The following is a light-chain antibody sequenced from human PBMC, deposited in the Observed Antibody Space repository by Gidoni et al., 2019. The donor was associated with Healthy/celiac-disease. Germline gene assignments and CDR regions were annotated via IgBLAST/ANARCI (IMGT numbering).Light chain of an antibody. Sequence: DIQMTQSPSTLSASVGDRVTITCRASQSISSWLAWYQQKPGKAPKLLIYKASSLERGVPSRFSGSGSGTEFTLTISSLQPDDFATYYCQQYNTYRTFXQXTKVEIK. CDR3: QQYNTYRT. V-gene: IGKV1-5*03. CDR1: QSISSW. J-gene: IGKJ1*01. CDR2: KAS.